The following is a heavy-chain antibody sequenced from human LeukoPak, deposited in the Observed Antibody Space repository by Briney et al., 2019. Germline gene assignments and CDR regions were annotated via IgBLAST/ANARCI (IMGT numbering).Heavy chain of an antibody. D-gene: IGHD2-15*01. CDR1: GFTFSSYA. Sequence: GGSLRLSCAASGFTFSSYAMSWGRQAPGKGLEWVSAISGSGGSTYYADSVKGRFTISRDNSKNTLYLQMNSLRAEDTAVYYCAKGHGRYCSGGSCYSTLWGQGTLVTVSS. CDR3: AKGHGRYCSGGSCYSTL. CDR2: ISGSGGST. J-gene: IGHJ4*02. V-gene: IGHV3-23*01.